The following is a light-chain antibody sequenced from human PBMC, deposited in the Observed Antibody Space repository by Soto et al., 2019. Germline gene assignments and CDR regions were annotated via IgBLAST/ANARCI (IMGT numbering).Light chain of an antibody. V-gene: IGKV3-11*01. Sequence: EIVMTQSPATLSVSPGERATLSCRASQSVSSYLAWYQQKPGQAPRLLIYDASNRATGIPARFSGSGSGTDFTLTISSLEPEDFAVYYCQQRSNWPPSTFGQGTRLENK. J-gene: IGKJ5*01. CDR3: QQRSNWPPST. CDR1: QSVSSY. CDR2: DAS.